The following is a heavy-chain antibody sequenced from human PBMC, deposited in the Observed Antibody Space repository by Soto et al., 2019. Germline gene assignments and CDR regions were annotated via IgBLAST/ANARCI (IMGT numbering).Heavy chain of an antibody. J-gene: IGHJ6*02. CDR1: GGSISIFGQY. V-gene: IGHV4-39*01. CDR3: ARQGRAAAGGSFFYGLDV. D-gene: IGHD6-13*01. Sequence: QLQLQESGPGLVKPSETLSLTCTVSGGSISIFGQYCAWIRQPPGKGLEWIGSIHYSGSPYYKPSLKSRLTMSVDTSKNTFSLKLSSVAAADTAVYYCARQGRAAAGGSFFYGLDVWGQGTTVTVSS. CDR2: IHYSGSP.